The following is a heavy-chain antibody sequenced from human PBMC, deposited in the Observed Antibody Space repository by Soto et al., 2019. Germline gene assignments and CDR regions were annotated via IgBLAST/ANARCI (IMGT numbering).Heavy chain of an antibody. Sequence: GGSLRLSCAASGCTFNHYGMRWVRQAPGKGLEWVSGISWNSGSIGYADSVKGRFTISRDNAKNSLYLQMNSLRAEDTALYYCAKSRLHLGELSLPGAFDIWGQGTMVTVSS. V-gene: IGHV3-9*01. D-gene: IGHD3-16*02. CDR2: ISWNSGSI. J-gene: IGHJ3*02. CDR1: GCTFNHYG. CDR3: AKSRLHLGELSLPGAFDI.